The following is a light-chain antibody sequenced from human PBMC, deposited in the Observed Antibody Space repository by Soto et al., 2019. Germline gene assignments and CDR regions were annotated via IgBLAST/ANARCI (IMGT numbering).Light chain of an antibody. CDR3: QQRSNWPPEVT. Sequence: EIVLTQSPDTLSLSPGERATLSCRASQSVRSSLAWYQQKPGQAPRLLIYDASNRATGIPARFSGSGSWTDFTLTISSLEPEDFAVYYCQQRSNWPPEVTFGPGNKVDIK. J-gene: IGKJ3*01. V-gene: IGKV3-11*01. CDR1: QSVRSS. CDR2: DAS.